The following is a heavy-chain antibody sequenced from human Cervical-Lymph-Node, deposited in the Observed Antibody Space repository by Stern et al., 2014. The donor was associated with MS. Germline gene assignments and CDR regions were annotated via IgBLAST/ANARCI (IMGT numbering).Heavy chain of an antibody. CDR3: ALSSETSDRWYSLGYDL. Sequence: QVQLVQSGAEVTKPGSSVTVSCKASGGTFSKFPSSWVRPAPGQGLDGMGGIFPVFGTPTYTQEFRGRVTITADVSTSTVYMELSSLRSDDTAVYYCALSSETSDRWYSLGYDLWGQGTLVTVSS. D-gene: IGHD6-13*01. CDR1: GGTFSKFP. CDR2: IFPVFGTP. V-gene: IGHV1-69*01. J-gene: IGHJ5*02.